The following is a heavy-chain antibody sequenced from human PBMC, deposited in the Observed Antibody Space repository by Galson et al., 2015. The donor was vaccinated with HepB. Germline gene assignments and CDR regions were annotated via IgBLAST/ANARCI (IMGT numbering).Heavy chain of an antibody. Sequence: SLRLSCAASGFTFSSYWMSWVRQAPGKGLEWVANIKQDGSEKYYVDSVKGRFTISRDNAKNSLYLQMNSLRAEDTAVYYCARSLAAARRGGDYYYYGMDVWGQGTTVTVSS. J-gene: IGHJ6*02. CDR2: IKQDGSEK. D-gene: IGHD6-13*01. CDR3: ARSLAAARRGGDYYYYGMDV. CDR1: GFTFSSYW. V-gene: IGHV3-7*03.